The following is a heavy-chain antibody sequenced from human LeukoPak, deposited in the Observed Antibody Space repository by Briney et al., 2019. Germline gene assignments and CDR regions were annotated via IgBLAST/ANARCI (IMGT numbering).Heavy chain of an antibody. CDR2: ICGSGGST. J-gene: IGHJ4*02. D-gene: IGHD2-15*01. V-gene: IGHV3-23*01. Sequence: GGSLRLSCAASGFTFSNFAMNWVRQAPGKGLEWVSTICGSGGSTYYADSVKGRFTISRDNAKNTLNLQMNRLRAEDTALYYCARSGAPTPDYWGQGTLVIVSS. CDR1: GFTFSNFA. CDR3: ARSGAPTPDY.